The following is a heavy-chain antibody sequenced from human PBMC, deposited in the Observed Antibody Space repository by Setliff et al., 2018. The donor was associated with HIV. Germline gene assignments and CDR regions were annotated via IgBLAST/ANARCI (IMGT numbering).Heavy chain of an antibody. Sequence: SETLSLTCTVSRASIGSNSYFWGWIRQPPGKGLEWIGYMFYSGASNYNPSLKSRVTMSVDTSKKQFSLKLSSVSAADTAVYYCARPRRVRSRAWYWFDIWGQGTLVTVSS. V-gene: IGHV4-61*05. J-gene: IGHJ5*02. D-gene: IGHD6-19*01. CDR1: RASIGSNSYF. CDR2: MFYSGAS. CDR3: ARPRRVRSRAWYWFDI.